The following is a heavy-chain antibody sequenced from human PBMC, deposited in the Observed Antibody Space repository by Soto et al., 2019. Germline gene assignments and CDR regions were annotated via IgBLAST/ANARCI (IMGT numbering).Heavy chain of an antibody. CDR1: GGSISTYY. D-gene: IGHD6-13*01. CDR3: ARYSSNWFQTEGMDV. Sequence: SETLSLTCTDSGGSISTYYWSWIRQPAGKGLEWIGRIDTSGNTNYNPSLKSRVTMSVDTSKKQFSLKLTSVTAADTAVYYCARYSSNWFQTEGMDVWGQGTTVTVSS. J-gene: IGHJ6*02. V-gene: IGHV4-4*07. CDR2: IDTSGNT.